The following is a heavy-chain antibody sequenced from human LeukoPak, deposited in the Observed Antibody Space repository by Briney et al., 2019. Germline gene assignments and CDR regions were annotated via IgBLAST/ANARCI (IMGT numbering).Heavy chain of an antibody. D-gene: IGHD6-19*01. CDR2: LSYDGSNK. CDR1: GLTFSSYA. CDR3: ASTPFIWYSSGWTDAFDI. V-gene: IGHV3-30-3*01. J-gene: IGHJ3*02. Sequence: SGGSLRLSCAASGLTFSSYAMHWVRQAPGKGLEWVAILSYDGSNKYYADSMKGRFIISRDNSNNTLYLQMNSLRAEDTAVYYCASTPFIWYSSGWTDAFDIWGQGTMVTVSS.